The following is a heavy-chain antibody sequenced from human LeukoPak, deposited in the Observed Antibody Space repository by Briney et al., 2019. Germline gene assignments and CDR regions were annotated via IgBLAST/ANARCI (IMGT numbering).Heavy chain of an antibody. D-gene: IGHD2-15*01. V-gene: IGHV3-74*01. CDR1: GFTCSNYW. Sequence: PGGSLRLSCAASGFTCSNYWMHWVRQAPGKGLVWVSHINTDGSTTTYADSVKGRFTISRDNAKNTLYLQMNSLRAEDTAMYYCARDLTPCSGGSCYPTWFDPWGQGTLVTVSS. J-gene: IGHJ5*02. CDR3: ARDLTPCSGGSCYPTWFDP. CDR2: INTDGSTT.